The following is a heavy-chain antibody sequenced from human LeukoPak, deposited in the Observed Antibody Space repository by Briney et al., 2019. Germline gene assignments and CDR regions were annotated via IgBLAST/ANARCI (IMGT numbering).Heavy chain of an antibody. CDR3: ATSGYYCMDV. J-gene: IGHJ6*03. V-gene: IGHV4-4*07. Sequence: SETLSLTCTVSGGSISSYYWSWIRQPAGKGLEWIGRIYTSGSTNYNPSLKSRVTMSVDTSKNQFSLKVNSLTAADTAVYYCATSGYYCMDVWGKGTTVTVSS. CDR1: GGSISSYY. CDR2: IYTSGST. D-gene: IGHD1-26*01.